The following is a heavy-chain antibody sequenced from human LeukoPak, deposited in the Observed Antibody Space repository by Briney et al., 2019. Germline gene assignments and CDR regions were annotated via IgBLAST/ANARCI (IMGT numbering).Heavy chain of an antibody. CDR3: AKDGGGYCSSTSCYTTPDY. D-gene: IGHD2-2*02. CDR2: ISGSGGST. V-gene: IGHV3-23*01. J-gene: IGHJ4*02. CDR1: GFTFSSYA. Sequence: GGSLRLSCAASGFTFSSYAMSWVRQAPGKGLERVSSISGSGGSTYYADSVKGRFTISRDNSKNTLYLQMNSLRAEDTAVYYCAKDGGGYCSSTSCYTTPDYWGQGTLVTVSS.